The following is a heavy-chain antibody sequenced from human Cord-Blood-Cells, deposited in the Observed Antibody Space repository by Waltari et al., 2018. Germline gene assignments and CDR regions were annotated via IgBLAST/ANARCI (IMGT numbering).Heavy chain of an antibody. V-gene: IGHV1-3*01. CDR3: ARDRCTNGVCYFDY. Sequence: QVQLVQSGAEVKKPGASVKVSCTASGYTFTSYAMHWVRQAPGQRLEWMGWINADNGNKKYSQKFQGRVTITRDTSASTAYMELSSLRSEDTAVYYCARDRCTNGVCYFDYWGQGTLVTVSS. CDR1: GYTFTSYA. D-gene: IGHD2-8*01. CDR2: INADNGNK. J-gene: IGHJ4*02.